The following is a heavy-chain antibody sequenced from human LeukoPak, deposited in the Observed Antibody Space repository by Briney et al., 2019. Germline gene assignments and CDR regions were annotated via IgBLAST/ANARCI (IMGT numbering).Heavy chain of an antibody. CDR2: IYHSGST. V-gene: IGHV4-38-2*01. CDR3: ARDTSAIAVAGTPN. J-gene: IGHJ1*01. Sequence: SETLSLTCAASGSSISNYYYRFFIRHPPGKLLELIGSIYHSGSTYYNPSLTGRVTISVDTSRNQFSLRLASVTAADTAVYYCARDTSAIAVAGTPNWGRGTLVTVSS. D-gene: IGHD6-19*01. CDR1: GSSISNYYY.